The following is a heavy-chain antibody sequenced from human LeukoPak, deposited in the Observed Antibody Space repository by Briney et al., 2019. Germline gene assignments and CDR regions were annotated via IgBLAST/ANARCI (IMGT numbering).Heavy chain of an antibody. CDR1: GFPFSDYG. V-gene: IGHV3-30*02. CDR3: AKDLMRDRWFGES. Sequence: GGSLRLSCAASGFPFSDYGIHWVRQAPGKGLEWVAFIRFEGDDDFYAESVKGRFTISRDTSRNTLYLQMNSLRLEDTAVYYCAKDLMRDRWFGESWGQGTLVTASS. CDR2: IRFEGDDD. J-gene: IGHJ5*02. D-gene: IGHD3-10*01.